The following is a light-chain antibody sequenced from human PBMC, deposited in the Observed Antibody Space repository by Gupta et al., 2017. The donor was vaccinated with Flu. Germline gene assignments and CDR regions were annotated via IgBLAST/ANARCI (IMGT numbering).Light chain of an antibody. Sequence: ARVTITCRASEGVGNYLNWYQLTPGKPPKLLIHAASNLQSGVPSRFSGSRSGTDFTLTISSLQPEDFAIYYCQQSYITPRTFGPGTKVEIK. CDR3: QQSYITPRT. V-gene: IGKV1-39*01. CDR2: AAS. J-gene: IGKJ1*01. CDR1: EGVGNY.